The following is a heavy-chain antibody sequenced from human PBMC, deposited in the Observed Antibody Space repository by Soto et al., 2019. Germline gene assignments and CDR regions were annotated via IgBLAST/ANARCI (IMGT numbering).Heavy chain of an antibody. CDR3: ARGRTIFGVVAPPKYFDY. CDR1: GGSFSGYY. CDR2: INHSGST. J-gene: IGHJ4*02. Sequence: SETLSLTCAVYGGSFSGYYWSWIRQPPGKXLEWIGEINHSGSTNYNPSLKSRVTISVDTSKNQFSLKLSSVTAADTAVYYCARGRTIFGVVAPPKYFDYWGQGTLVTVCS. D-gene: IGHD3-3*01. V-gene: IGHV4-34*01.